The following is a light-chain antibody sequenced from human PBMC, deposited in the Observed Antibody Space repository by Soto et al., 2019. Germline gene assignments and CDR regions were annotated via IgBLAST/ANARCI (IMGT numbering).Light chain of an antibody. Sequence: DIQMTQSPSTLPASVGDRVTVTFRASRSIRSWLAWYQQKPGKAPKLLIYDASRLESGVPSRFSGSGSGTEFTLTISSLQPDDFATYYCQQYNSYWTFGQGTKVDI. CDR1: RSIRSW. V-gene: IGKV1-5*01. CDR2: DAS. CDR3: QQYNSYWT. J-gene: IGKJ1*01.